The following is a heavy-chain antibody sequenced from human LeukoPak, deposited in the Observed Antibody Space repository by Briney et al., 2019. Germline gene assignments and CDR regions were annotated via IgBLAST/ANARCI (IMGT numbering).Heavy chain of an antibody. Sequence: SETLSLTCTVSGGSLSSYYWSWIRQPPGKGLEWIGYIYYSGSTNYNPSLKSRVTISVDTSKNQFSLKLSSVTAADTAVYYCARTGGFGELLFYYFDYWGQGTLVTVSS. CDR3: ARTGGFGELLFYYFDY. J-gene: IGHJ4*02. CDR1: GGSLSSYY. V-gene: IGHV4-59*08. CDR2: IYYSGST. D-gene: IGHD3-10*01.